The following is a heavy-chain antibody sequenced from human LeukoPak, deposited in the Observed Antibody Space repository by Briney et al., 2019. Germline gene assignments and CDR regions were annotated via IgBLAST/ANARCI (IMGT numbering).Heavy chain of an antibody. CDR1: GFTVSSNY. CDR3: ATLTAMVTYYGMDV. CDR2: ISGSGGST. Sequence: GGSLRLSCAASGFTVSSNYMSWVRQAPGKGLEWVSAISGSGGSTYYADSVKGRFTISRDNSKNTLYLQMNSLRAEDTAVYYCATLTAMVTYYGMDVWGQGTTVTVSS. J-gene: IGHJ6*02. D-gene: IGHD5-18*01. V-gene: IGHV3-23*01.